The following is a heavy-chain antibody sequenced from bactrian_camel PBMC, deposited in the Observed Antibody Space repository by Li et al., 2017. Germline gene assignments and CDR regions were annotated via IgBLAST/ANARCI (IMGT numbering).Heavy chain of an antibody. D-gene: IGHD1*01. CDR2: IAGDGRT. CDR3: AADLVTDEPSLVEREYYY. V-gene: IGHV3S53*01. J-gene: IGHJ4*01. CDR1: GYRHC. Sequence: VQLVESGGGSVQAGGSLRLSCAVSGYRHCVAWFRQVPGKEREGVAAIAGDGRTNYADSVKGRFTISSDGAKNIIALQMDSLKPEDTATYYCAADLVTDEPSLVEREYYYWGQGTQVTVS.